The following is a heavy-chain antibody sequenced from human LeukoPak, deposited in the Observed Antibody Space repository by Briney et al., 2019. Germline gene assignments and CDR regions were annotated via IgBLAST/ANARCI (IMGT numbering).Heavy chain of an antibody. D-gene: IGHD4-17*01. CDR3: AHLDYRDYYFDY. Sequence: ASGPTLVKPTQTLTLTCTFSGFSLSTSGVGVGWIRQPPGKALEWLALVHWDDDKRYGPSLKTRLTITKDTSKNQVVLKMTNMDPVDTATYYCAHLDYRDYYFDYWGQGTLVTVSS. V-gene: IGHV2-5*05. J-gene: IGHJ4*02. CDR2: VHWDDDK. CDR1: GFSLSTSGVG.